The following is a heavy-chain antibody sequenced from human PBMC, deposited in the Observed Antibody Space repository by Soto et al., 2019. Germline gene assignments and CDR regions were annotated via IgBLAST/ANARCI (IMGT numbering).Heavy chain of an antibody. CDR2: INYDGGEE. J-gene: IGHJ4*02. CDR3: AKGGIAYAGCES. D-gene: IGHD2-2*01. Sequence: EVQLVESGGGLVQPGGSLTLSCAGSGFRFSNYWMSWVRQAPGKGLEWVANINYDGGEEYYVDSVKGRFTISRDNAENSLFLQMNSLRADDTAMYYCAKGGIAYAGCESWGQGTLVTVSS. V-gene: IGHV3-7*01. CDR1: GFRFSNYW.